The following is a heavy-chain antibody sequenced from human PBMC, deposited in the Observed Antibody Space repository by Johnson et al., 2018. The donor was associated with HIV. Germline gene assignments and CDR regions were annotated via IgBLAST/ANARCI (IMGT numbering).Heavy chain of an antibody. D-gene: IGHD6-19*01. CDR2: TSYDGSNK. V-gene: IGHV3-30*03. J-gene: IGHJ3*02. CDR3: AREGVAVAGAGDAFDI. Sequence: QVQLVESGGGVVQPGRSLRLSCAASGFTFSSHGMHWVRQAPGKGLEWVSVTSYDGSNKYYLDSVKGRFTISRDNSKNTRYLQMNSLRAEDTAVYYCAREGVAVAGAGDAFDIWGHGTMVTVSS. CDR1: GFTFSSHG.